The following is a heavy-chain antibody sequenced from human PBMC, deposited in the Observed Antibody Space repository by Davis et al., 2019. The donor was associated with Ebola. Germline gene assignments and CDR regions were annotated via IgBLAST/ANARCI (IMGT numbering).Heavy chain of an antibody. Sequence: GGSLRLSCAASGFTVSSNYMSWVRQAPGKGLEWVSVIYSGDSTYYADSVKGRFTISRDNSKNTLYLQMNSLRAEDTAVYYCARDRLSTGYGMDVWGQGTTVTVSS. J-gene: IGHJ6*02. CDR2: IYSGDST. CDR3: ARDRLSTGYGMDV. CDR1: GFTVSSNY. V-gene: IGHV3-53*05. D-gene: IGHD4-17*01.